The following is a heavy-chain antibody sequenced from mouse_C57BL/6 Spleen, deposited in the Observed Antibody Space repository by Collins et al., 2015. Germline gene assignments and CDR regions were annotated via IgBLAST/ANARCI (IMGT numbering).Heavy chain of an antibody. Sequence: QVQLQQPGAELVGPGSSVKLSCKASGYTFTSYWMHWVKQRPIQGLEWIGNIDPSDSETHYNQKFKDKATLTVDKSSSTAYMQLSSLTSEDSAVYYCARDDYDGYYAMDYWGQGTSVTVSS. D-gene: IGHD2-4*01. CDR1: GYTFTSYW. V-gene: IGHV1-52*01. J-gene: IGHJ4*01. CDR2: IDPSDSET. CDR3: ARDDYDGYYAMDY.